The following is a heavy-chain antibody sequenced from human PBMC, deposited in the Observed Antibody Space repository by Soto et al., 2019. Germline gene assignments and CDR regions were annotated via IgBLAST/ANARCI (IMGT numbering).Heavy chain of an antibody. V-gene: IGHV5-10-1*01. D-gene: IGHD6-6*01. J-gene: IGHJ6*02. CDR2: IDPSDSYT. CDR1: GYSFTSYW. Sequence: PGESLKISCKGSGYSFTSYWISWVRQMPGKGLEWMGRIDPSDSYTNYSPSFQGHVTISADMSISTAYLQWSSLKASDTAMYYCARHASIAARTGYYYYYGMDVWGQGTTVTVSS. CDR3: ARHASIAARTGYYYYYGMDV.